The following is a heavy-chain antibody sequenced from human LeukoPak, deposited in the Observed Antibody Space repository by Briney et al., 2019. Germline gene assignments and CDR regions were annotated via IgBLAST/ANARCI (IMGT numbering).Heavy chain of an antibody. J-gene: IGHJ6*02. Sequence: PGRSLRLSCTASAFTFGDYAMSWVRQAPGKGLEWVGLIRNKAYVGTTEYAASVKGRFRISRDDSNSIAYLQMNSLKTDDTVVYYCARGWYNWNDSVPQAYDMDVWGQGTTVTVSS. V-gene: IGHV3-49*04. CDR3: ARGWYNWNDSVPQAYDMDV. CDR2: IRNKAYVGTT. CDR1: AFTFGDYA. D-gene: IGHD1-20*01.